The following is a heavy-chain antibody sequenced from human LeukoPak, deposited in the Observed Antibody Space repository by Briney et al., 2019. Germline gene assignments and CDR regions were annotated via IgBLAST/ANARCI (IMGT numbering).Heavy chain of an antibody. CDR2: ISGSGSST. V-gene: IGHV3-23*01. Sequence: GGSLRLSCAASGFTFSSYAMSWVRQAPGKGLEWVSTISGSGSSTYYADSVKGRFTISRDNSKNTLYLQMNSLRAEDTAVYYCVKDRSPGLEDYDFWSGGFDFWGQGALVTVSS. J-gene: IGHJ4*02. CDR1: GFTFSSYA. CDR3: VKDRSPGLEDYDFWSGGFDF. D-gene: IGHD3-3*01.